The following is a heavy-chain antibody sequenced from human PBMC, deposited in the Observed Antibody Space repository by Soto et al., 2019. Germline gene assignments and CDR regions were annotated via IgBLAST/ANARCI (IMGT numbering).Heavy chain of an antibody. CDR2: VSFRGDI. D-gene: IGHD3-9*01. CDR1: GFMFSSYT. Sequence: EVQLVESGGGLVKPGGSLRLSCTASGFMFSSYTMNWVRQAPGKGLEWVSSVSFRGDIYYADSLVGRFTISRDDAKNSLYLQMNSLRAEDTAVYYCARGLRDFDWRLPFGYWGQGTLVTVSS. V-gene: IGHV3-21*01. CDR3: ARGLRDFDWRLPFGY. J-gene: IGHJ4*02.